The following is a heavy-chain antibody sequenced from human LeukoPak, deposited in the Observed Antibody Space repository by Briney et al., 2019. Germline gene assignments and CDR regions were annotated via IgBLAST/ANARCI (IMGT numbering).Heavy chain of an antibody. J-gene: IGHJ4*02. Sequence: GGSPRLSCAASGFTFSSYSMNWVRQAPGKGLEWVSSISSSSYIYYADSVKGRFTISRDNAKNSLYLQMNSLRAEDTAVYYCARVRCSSTSCYVDGYFDYWGQGTLVTVSS. CDR1: GFTFSSYS. D-gene: IGHD2-2*01. CDR2: ISSSSYI. CDR3: ARVRCSSTSCYVDGYFDY. V-gene: IGHV3-21*01.